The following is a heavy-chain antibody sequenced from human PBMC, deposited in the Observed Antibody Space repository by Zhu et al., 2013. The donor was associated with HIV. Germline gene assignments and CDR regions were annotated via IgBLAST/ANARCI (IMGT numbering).Heavy chain of an antibody. J-gene: IGHJ6*02. Sequence: QVQLVQSGAEVKKPGSSVKVSCKASGGTFSSYAISWVRQAPGQGLEWMGGIIPIFGTANYAQKFQGRVTITADESTSTAYMELGSLRSEDTAVYYCAGTRGVIRRGRNYYYGMDVWGQGTTVTVSS. V-gene: IGHV1-69*01. CDR3: AGTRGVIRRGRNYYYGMDV. D-gene: IGHD3-10*01. CDR2: IIPIFGTA. CDR1: GGTFSSYA.